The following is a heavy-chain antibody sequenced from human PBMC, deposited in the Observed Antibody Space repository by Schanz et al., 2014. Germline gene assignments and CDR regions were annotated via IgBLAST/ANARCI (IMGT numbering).Heavy chain of an antibody. CDR3: ARDKSGTYYTFDL. CDR1: GGSISSSF. V-gene: IGHV4-59*01. CDR2: ISYSGST. Sequence: QVKLQESGPGLVKPSETLSLTCNVSGGSISSSFWSWIRQPPGKGLEWIGYISYSGSTNYSPSLKSRVTISLDTSNNQISLKLRSVSAADTAVYYCARDKSGTYYTFDLWGPGTQGTVSS. J-gene: IGHJ4*02. D-gene: IGHD1-26*01.